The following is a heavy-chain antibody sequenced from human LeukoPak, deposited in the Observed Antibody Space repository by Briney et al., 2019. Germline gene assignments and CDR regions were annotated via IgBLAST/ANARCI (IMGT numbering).Heavy chain of an antibody. Sequence: GESLKISCQASGYSFTTYWIAWVRQLPGKGLEWMGRVYPGDSDITYSPAFQGQVTVSADRSTNTAYLQWSSLKASDTAMYYCARVPGYRLGIDYWGQGTLVTVSS. CDR1: GYSFTTYW. CDR3: ARVPGYRLGIDY. V-gene: IGHV5-51*01. D-gene: IGHD6-13*01. CDR2: VYPGDSDI. J-gene: IGHJ4*02.